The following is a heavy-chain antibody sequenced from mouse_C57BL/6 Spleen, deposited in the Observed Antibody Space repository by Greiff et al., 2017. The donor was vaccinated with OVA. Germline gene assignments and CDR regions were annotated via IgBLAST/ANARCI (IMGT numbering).Heavy chain of an antibody. Sequence: EVKLVESGGGLVQPGGSLKLSCAASGFTFSDYGMAWVRQAPRQGPEWVAFISNLAYSIYYADTVTGRFTITRENAKNTLYLEMSSLRSEDTAMYYCARDGHGGYFDDWGQGTTLTVSS. CDR3: ARDGHGGYFDD. CDR2: ISNLAYSI. J-gene: IGHJ2*01. V-gene: IGHV5-15*01. D-gene: IGHD2-3*01. CDR1: GFTFSDYG.